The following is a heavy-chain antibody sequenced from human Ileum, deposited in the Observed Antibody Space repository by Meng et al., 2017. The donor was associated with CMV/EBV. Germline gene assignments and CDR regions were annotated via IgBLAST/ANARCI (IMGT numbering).Heavy chain of an antibody. CDR1: DSVSIRTES. D-gene: IGHD3-10*01. V-gene: IGHV6-1*01. J-gene: IGHJ4*02. CDR3: TYGWPLKY. CDR2: KWYGAKWYY. Sequence: QGQTHHSGAGMVKPSQTLSHPLAGDSVSIRTESWNWIRPSPSRCLELLGRKWYGAKWYYEYAVSVKSRITIIPDTSQNQISLQLNSVTPDDTAVYYCTYGWPLKYWGQGSLVTVSS.